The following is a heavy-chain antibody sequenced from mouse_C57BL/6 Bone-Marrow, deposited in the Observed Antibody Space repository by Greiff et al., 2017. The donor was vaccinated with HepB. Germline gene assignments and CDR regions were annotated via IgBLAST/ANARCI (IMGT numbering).Heavy chain of an antibody. Sequence: VQLQQSGAELVRPGASVKLSCTASGFNIPADYMHWVQQRPEKGLEWIGWIDPESGDTEYASTFQGKATITADTASNTAYLQLSSLTSEDTAVWYCTAWSSDSLDCWGQGTSVTVAA. CDR3: TAWSSDSLDC. V-gene: IGHV14-4*01. J-gene: IGHJ4*01. CDR2: IDPESGDT. D-gene: IGHD1-1*01. CDR1: GFNIPADY.